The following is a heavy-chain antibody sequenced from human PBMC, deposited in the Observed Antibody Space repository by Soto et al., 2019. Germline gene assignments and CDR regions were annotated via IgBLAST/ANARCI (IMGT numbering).Heavy chain of an antibody. CDR3: ARGDDFWSGYYMASYYYGMDV. CDR2: IIPIFGTA. D-gene: IGHD3-3*01. J-gene: IGHJ6*02. CDR1: GGTFSSYA. Sequence: SVKVSCKASGGTFSSYAISWVRQAPGQGLEWMGGIIPIFGTANYAQKFQGRVTITADESTSTAYMELSSLRSEDTAVYYCARGDDFWSGYYMASYYYGMDVWGQGTTVTVSS. V-gene: IGHV1-69*13.